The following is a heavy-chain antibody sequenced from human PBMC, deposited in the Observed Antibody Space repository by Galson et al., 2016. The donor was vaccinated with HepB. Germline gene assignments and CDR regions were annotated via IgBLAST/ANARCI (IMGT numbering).Heavy chain of an antibody. Sequence: SLRLSCAASGFSVSSHYINWVRQAPGKGLEWVSVIYSDENTLYAESVRGRFTISRDNPKNTVYLQMNSLRAEDTAVFYCAREVFESYNAFDMWGQGTMVTVSS. J-gene: IGHJ3*02. CDR1: GFSVSSHY. CDR2: IYSDENT. D-gene: IGHD3-10*02. CDR3: AREVFESYNAFDM. V-gene: IGHV3-53*01.